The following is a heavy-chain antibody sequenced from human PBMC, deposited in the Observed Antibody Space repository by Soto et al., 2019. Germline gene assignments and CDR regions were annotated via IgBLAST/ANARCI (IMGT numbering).Heavy chain of an antibody. V-gene: IGHV1-69*01. CDR3: ARTIVVVPAANSSSFPLESGMDV. Sequence: QVQLVQSGAEVKKPGSSVKVSCKASGGTFSSYAISWVRQAPGQGLEWMGGIIPIFGTANYAQKFQGRVTITADESTSTAYMELSSLRSEDTAVYYCARTIVVVPAANSSSFPLESGMDVWGQGTTVTVSS. CDR1: GGTFSSYA. J-gene: IGHJ6*02. CDR2: IIPIFGTA. D-gene: IGHD2-2*01.